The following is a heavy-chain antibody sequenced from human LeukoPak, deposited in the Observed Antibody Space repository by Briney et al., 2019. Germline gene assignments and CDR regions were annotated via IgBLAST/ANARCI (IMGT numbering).Heavy chain of an antibody. J-gene: IGHJ4*02. CDR3: ARDHNIVAPFDY. CDR2: INPSGGST. CDR1: GYTFTSYY. D-gene: IGHD5-12*01. Sequence: ASVKVSCKASGYTFTSYYMHWVRQAPGQGLEWMGIINPSGGSTSYAQKFQGRVTMARDTSTSTVYMELSSLRSEDTAVYYCARDHNIVAPFDYWGQGTLVTVSS. V-gene: IGHV1-46*01.